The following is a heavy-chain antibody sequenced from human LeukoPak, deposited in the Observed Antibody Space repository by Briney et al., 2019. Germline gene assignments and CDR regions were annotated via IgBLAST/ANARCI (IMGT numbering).Heavy chain of an antibody. Sequence: GGSLRLSCAASGFTFSSYAMSWVRQAPGKGLEWVSAISGSGGSTYYADSVKGRFTISRDNSKNTLYLRMNSLRAEDTAVYYCAKRSGRTTGRYDYWGQGTLVTVSS. V-gene: IGHV3-23*01. D-gene: IGHD4-17*01. J-gene: IGHJ4*02. CDR1: GFTFSSYA. CDR3: AKRSGRTTGRYDY. CDR2: ISGSGGST.